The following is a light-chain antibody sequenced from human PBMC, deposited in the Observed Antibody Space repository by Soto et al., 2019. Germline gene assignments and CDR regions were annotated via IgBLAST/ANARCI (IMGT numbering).Light chain of an antibody. J-gene: IGLJ3*02. V-gene: IGLV4-69*01. CDR1: SGHGSYA. CDR2: VDSDGSH. CDR3: QTWGTGNRV. Sequence: QPVLTQAPSASASLGASVKLTCTLSSGHGSYAIAWHQQQPEKGPRYLMKVDSDGSHNKGDGIPDRFSGSSSGTERYLTISSLQSEDEADYYCQTWGTGNRVFGGGTKLTVL.